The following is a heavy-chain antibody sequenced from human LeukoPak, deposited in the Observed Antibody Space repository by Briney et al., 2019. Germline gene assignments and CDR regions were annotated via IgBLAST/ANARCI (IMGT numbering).Heavy chain of an antibody. CDR3: ARHFTTGSIDH. D-gene: IGHD3-9*01. CDR2: ISREGSIK. J-gene: IGHJ4*02. Sequence: PGRSLILSCAASGFILSSYDMHWVRQPPGKGLEWLAVISREGSIKYHADSVRGRFTISRDNSHNTLYLQMNSLRAEDTAVYYCARHFTTGSIDHWGQGNLVTVSS. V-gene: IGHV3-30-3*01. CDR1: GFILSSYD.